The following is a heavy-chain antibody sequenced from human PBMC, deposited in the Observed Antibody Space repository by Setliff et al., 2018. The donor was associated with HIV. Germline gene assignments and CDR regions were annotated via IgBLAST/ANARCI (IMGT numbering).Heavy chain of an antibody. D-gene: IGHD3-10*01. CDR3: ARLSGGMVPNY. CDR2: IYHTGIT. J-gene: IGHJ4*02. V-gene: IGHV4-39*01. Sequence: PSETLSLTCTVSGDSITNSMHYWGWIRQPPGKGLEWAGSIYHTGITYDNPSLKSRVTISVDTSKNQISLRLSSVTAADTAVYYCARLSGGMVPNYWGQGTLVTVSS. CDR1: GDSITNSMHY.